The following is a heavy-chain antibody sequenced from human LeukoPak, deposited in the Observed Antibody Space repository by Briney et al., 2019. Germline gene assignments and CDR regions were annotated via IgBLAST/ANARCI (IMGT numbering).Heavy chain of an antibody. J-gene: IGHJ6*02. CDR2: IFCSGGT. CDR1: GTSISSYY. Sequence: PSETLSLTCSVSGTSISSYYWSWIRQPPGKGLEWLGCIFCSGGTNYNPSLKSRITISVDTSKNQFSLKLSSVTAADTAVYYCARHDYYYYGMDVWGQGTTVTVSS. CDR3: ARHDYYYYGMDV. V-gene: IGHV4-59*08.